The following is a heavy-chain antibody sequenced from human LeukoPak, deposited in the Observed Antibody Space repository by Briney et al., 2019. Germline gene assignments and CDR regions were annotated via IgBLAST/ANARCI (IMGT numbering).Heavy chain of an antibody. CDR2: LYASGSA. CDR3: ARDLTGITAFDS. J-gene: IGHJ4*02. V-gene: IGHV3-53*01. CDR1: GFTVSSNY. D-gene: IGHD1-7*01. Sequence: GGSLRLSCAASGFTVSSNYMSWARQAPGKGLEWVSVLYASGSAYYADSVKGRFTISRDNSKNTLYLQMNSLRAEDTAVYYCARDLTGITAFDSWGQGTLVTVSS.